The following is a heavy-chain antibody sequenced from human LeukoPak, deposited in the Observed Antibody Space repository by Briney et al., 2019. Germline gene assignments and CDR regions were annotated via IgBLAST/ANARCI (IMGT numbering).Heavy chain of an antibody. J-gene: IGHJ6*02. Sequence: GASVNVSCKASGFTFTSSAVQWVRQARGQRLEWIGWIVVGSGNTNYAQKFQERVTITRDMSTSTAYMELSSLRSEDTAVYYCAAESVPAAKNYYYGMDVWGQGTTVTVSS. D-gene: IGHD2-2*01. CDR2: IVVGSGNT. CDR1: GFTFTSSA. V-gene: IGHV1-58*01. CDR3: AAESVPAAKNYYYGMDV.